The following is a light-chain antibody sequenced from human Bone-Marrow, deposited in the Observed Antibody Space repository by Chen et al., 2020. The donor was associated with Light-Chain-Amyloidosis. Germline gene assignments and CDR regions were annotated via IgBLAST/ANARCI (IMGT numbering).Light chain of an antibody. V-gene: IGLV3-21*02. J-gene: IGLJ3*02. CDR2: DDS. CDR1: NIGTTS. CDR3: QVWDRSSDRPV. Sequence: SYVLTQPSSVSVAPGQTATIDCGGNNIGTTSVHWYLQTPGQAPLLVVYDDSDRPSGIPQRLSGSNTGNTTTLTVSRVAAGDEADYYCQVWDRSSDRPVFGGATKLTVL.